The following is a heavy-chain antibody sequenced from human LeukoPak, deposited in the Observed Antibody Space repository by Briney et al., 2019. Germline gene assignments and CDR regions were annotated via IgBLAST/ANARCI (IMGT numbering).Heavy chain of an antibody. Sequence: GGSLRLSCAASGFTFSSAWMHWVRQGPGTGLVWVSRITKDGATAYAASVQGRFTISIDNAKNTLYLQMNSLRVADTAVYYCVRDRVGPDYWGQGTLVTVSS. CDR1: GFTFSSAW. CDR2: ITKDGAT. CDR3: VRDRVGPDY. V-gene: IGHV3-74*03. J-gene: IGHJ4*02. D-gene: IGHD1-26*01.